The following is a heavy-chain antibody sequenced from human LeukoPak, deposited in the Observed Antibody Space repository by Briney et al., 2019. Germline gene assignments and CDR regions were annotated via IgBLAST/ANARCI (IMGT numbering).Heavy chain of an antibody. D-gene: IGHD3-3*01. V-gene: IGHV3-74*01. CDR1: GFTFSDHW. CDR2: INSDGST. CDR3: ARGRSGYSSDYFDY. J-gene: IGHJ4*02. Sequence: GGSLRLSCAASGFTFSDHWMHWVRQAPGKGLVWVSRINSDGSTTYADSVKGRFTISRDNAKNTLYLQMNSLRAEDTAVYYCARGRSGYSSDYFDYWGQGTLVTVSS.